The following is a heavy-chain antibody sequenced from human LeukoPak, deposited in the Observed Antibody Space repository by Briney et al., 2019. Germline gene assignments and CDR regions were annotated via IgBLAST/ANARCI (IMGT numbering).Heavy chain of an antibody. D-gene: IGHD3-22*01. CDR1: GDSVSSGAYY. CDR2: VYYSGGT. Sequence: SETLSLTCTVSGDSVSSGAYYWNWIRQHPGKGLEWLGYVYYSGGTYYNPSLKSRVAISIDTSRNQFSLKLSSVTAADTAVYYCARGPRSRGYCDPWGQGTLVTVSS. V-gene: IGHV4-31*03. J-gene: IGHJ5*02. CDR3: ARGPRSRGYCDP.